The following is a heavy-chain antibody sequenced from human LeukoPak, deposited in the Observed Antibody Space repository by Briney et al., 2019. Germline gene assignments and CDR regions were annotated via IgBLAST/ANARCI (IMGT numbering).Heavy chain of an antibody. J-gene: IGHJ4*02. CDR2: INTNTGEP. Sequence: ASVKVSCKASGYIFNSYAMNWVRQAPGQGLEWMGWINTNTGEPTYTQGFTGRFVFSLDTSVSTAYLQISSLKAEDTAVYYCARDRIVGRTDYWGQGTLVTVSS. CDR1: GYIFNSYA. CDR3: ARDRIVGRTDY. D-gene: IGHD3-22*01. V-gene: IGHV7-4-1*02.